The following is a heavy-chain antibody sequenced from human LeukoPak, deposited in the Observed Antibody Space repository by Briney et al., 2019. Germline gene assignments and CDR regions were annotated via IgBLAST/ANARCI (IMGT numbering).Heavy chain of an antibody. CDR3: ARVGAAGPY. D-gene: IGHD6-13*01. CDR1: GGSISSAGYS. Sequence: SETLSLTCAVSGGSISSAGYSWGWIRQPPGKGLEWIGYIFHSGITYFNPSLKSRVTISPDRSKNQFSLKLSSVTAADTAVYYCARVGAAGPYWGQGTLVTVSS. J-gene: IGHJ4*02. CDR2: IFHSGIT. V-gene: IGHV4-30-2*01.